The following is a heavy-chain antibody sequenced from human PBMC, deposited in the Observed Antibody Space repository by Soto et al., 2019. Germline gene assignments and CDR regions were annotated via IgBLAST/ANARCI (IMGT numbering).Heavy chain of an antibody. J-gene: IGHJ6*02. CDR3: AHSPGIAVAGMYGMDV. V-gene: IGHV2-5*02. D-gene: IGHD6-19*01. CDR1: GFSLSTSGVG. Sequence: QITLKESGPTLVKPTQTLTLTCTFSGFSLSTSGVGVGWIRQPSGKALEWLALIYWDDDKRYSPSLKSRLTITKDTSKNQVVLTMTSMDPVDTATYYCAHSPGIAVAGMYGMDVWGQGTTVTVSS. CDR2: IYWDDDK.